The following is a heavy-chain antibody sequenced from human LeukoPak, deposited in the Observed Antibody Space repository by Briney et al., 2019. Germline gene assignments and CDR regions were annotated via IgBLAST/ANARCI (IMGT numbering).Heavy chain of an antibody. CDR1: GGSISGSSW. CDR2: IYHNGNT. D-gene: IGHD1-26*01. CDR3: ARALSRSYGVDP. J-gene: IGHJ5*02. Sequence: SETLSLTCALSGGSISGSSWWNWFRQPPGKGLEWIGEIYHNGNTNHNVSLRSRVTISVDRSKNQFSLRLNSVTAADTAVYYCARALSRSYGVDPWGQGTLVTVSS. V-gene: IGHV4-4*02.